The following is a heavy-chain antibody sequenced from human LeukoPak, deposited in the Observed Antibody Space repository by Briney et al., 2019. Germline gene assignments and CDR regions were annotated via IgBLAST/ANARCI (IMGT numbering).Heavy chain of an antibody. Sequence: GGSLRLSCAAPGFTFSSYGMHWVRQAPGKGLEWVAVISYDGSNKYYADSVKGRFTISRDNSKNTLYLQMNSLRAEDTAVYYCAKDRISEETYNWFDPWGQGTLVTVSS. V-gene: IGHV3-30*18. CDR1: GFTFSSYG. J-gene: IGHJ5*02. CDR3: AKDRISEETYNWFDP. CDR2: ISYDGSNK. D-gene: IGHD2-15*01.